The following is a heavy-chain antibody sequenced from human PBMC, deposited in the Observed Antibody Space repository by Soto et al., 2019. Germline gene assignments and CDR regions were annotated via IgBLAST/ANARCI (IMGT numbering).Heavy chain of an antibody. J-gene: IGHJ6*02. CDR2: INPKSGGT. V-gene: IGHV1-2*04. D-gene: IGHD2-8*01. Sequence: ASVKVSCKASGYTFTGYHIHWVRQAPGQGLEWLGRINPKSGGTSTAQKFQGWVTMTTDTSISTASMELTRLTSDDTAIYYCARGDSTDCSNGVCSFFYNHDMDVWGQGTTVTVSS. CDR3: ARGDSTDCSNGVCSFFYNHDMDV. CDR1: GYTFTGYH.